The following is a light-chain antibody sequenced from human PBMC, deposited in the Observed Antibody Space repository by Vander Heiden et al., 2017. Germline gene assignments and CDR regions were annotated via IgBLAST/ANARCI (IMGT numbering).Light chain of an antibody. CDR3: QQRSNWPPSIT. V-gene: IGKV3-11*01. CDR1: QSVSSY. Sequence: EMVLTQSPATLSSSPGERATLSCRASQSVSSYLTWYQQKPGQAPRLLIYDASNRATGIPARFSGSGSGTDFTLTISSLEPEDFAVYYCQQRSNWPPSITFGQGTRLEIK. J-gene: IGKJ5*01. CDR2: DAS.